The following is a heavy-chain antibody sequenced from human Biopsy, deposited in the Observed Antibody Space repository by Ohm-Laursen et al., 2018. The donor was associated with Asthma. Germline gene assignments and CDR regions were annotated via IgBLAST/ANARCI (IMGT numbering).Heavy chain of an antibody. CDR1: RFTYE. D-gene: IGHD2-15*01. J-gene: IGHJ4*02. CDR3: ARFVQAEEGVF. V-gene: IGHV3-30-3*01. Sequence: SLRLSCAASRFTYEMHWVRQAPGKGLEWVAVISYDGSSIYYADSVKGRLTISRDNSKNTLYLQMNSLRAEDTAVYFCARFVQAEEGVFWGRGTRVTVSS. CDR2: ISYDGSSI.